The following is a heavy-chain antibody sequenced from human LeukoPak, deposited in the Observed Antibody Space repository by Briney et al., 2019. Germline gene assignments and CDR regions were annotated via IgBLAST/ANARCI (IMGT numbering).Heavy chain of an antibody. CDR3: ARRGSAYCGGDCYLYYMDV. CDR2: IYYSGST. J-gene: IGHJ6*03. V-gene: IGHV4-30-4*07. D-gene: IGHD2-21*02. CDR1: GGSISSGGYS. Sequence: SETLSLTCAVSGGSISSGGYSWSWIRQPPRKGLEWIGYIYYSGSTYYNPSLKSRVTISVDTSKNQFSLKLSSVTAADTAVYYCARRGSAYCGGDCYLYYMDVWGKGTTVTVSS.